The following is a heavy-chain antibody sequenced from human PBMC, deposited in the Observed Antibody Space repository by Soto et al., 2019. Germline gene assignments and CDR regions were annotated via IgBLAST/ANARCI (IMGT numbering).Heavy chain of an antibody. D-gene: IGHD3-9*01. V-gene: IGHV3-23*01. CDR3: AKHQNDILNDYYRRDAFDI. CDR1: AFTFSSYA. Sequence: EVQLLESGGGLVQPGGSLRLSCAASAFTFSSYAMSWVRQAPGKGLEWVSTISGSGGSTYYGDSVKGRFTISRDNSKNTLSLQLNRLRAEDTAVYYCAKHQNDILNDYYRRDAFDIWGQGTMVTVSS. CDR2: ISGSGGST. J-gene: IGHJ3*02.